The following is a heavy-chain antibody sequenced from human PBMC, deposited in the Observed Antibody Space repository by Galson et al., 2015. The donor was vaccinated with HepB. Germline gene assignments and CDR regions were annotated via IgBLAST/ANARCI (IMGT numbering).Heavy chain of an antibody. CDR1: GDSVSSNSAA. D-gene: IGHD2-21*01. V-gene: IGHV6-1*01. Sequence: CAISGDSVSSNSAAWNWIRQSPSRGLEWLGRTYYRSKWYNDYAVSVKSRITINPDTSKNQLSLQLNSVTPEDTAVYYCARQGCGGDCYSPHFDYWGQGTLVTVSS. J-gene: IGHJ4*02. CDR2: TYYRSKWYN. CDR3: ARQGCGGDCYSPHFDY.